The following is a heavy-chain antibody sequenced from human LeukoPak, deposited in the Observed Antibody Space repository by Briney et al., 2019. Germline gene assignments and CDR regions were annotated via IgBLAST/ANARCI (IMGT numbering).Heavy chain of an antibody. CDR1: GFTFSSYE. J-gene: IGHJ3*02. D-gene: IGHD1-7*01. V-gene: IGHV3-48*03. CDR3: ARDGRLELHAPGDGAFDI. CDR2: ISSSGSTI. Sequence: RPGGSLRLSCAASGFTFSSYEMNWVRQAPGKGLEWVSYISSSGSTIYYADSVKGRFTISRDNAKNSLYLQMNSLRAEDTAVYYCARDGRLELHAPGDGAFDIWGQGTMVTVSS.